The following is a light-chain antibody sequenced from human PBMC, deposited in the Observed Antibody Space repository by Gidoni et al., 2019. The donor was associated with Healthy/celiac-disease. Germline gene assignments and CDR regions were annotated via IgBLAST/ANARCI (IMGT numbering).Light chain of an antibody. CDR3: QQSYSTPYT. CDR2: AAS. J-gene: IGKJ2*01. Sequence: DSQMTKSPSSLSASVGDRVTITCRASQSISNYLNWYQNKPGKAPKLLIYAASTLQSGVPSRFSGSGSGTYFTLTISSLQPEDFATYYCQQSYSTPYTFGQGTKLEIK. V-gene: IGKV1-39*01. CDR1: QSISNY.